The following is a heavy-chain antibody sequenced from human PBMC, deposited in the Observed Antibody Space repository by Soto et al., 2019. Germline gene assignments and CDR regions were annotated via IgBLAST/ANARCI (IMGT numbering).Heavy chain of an antibody. V-gene: IGHV3-30*18. CDR1: GFTFSSYG. Sequence: QKQLVQSGGGVVQPGRSLRLSCVASGFTFSSYGMQWVRQTPGKGLEWVAVISYDGSKKYYSDSVKYRFTISRDDSKHTVYLQMNSLRAADTALYYCAKTRGYSYDYGMDVWGQGTTVTVSS. D-gene: IGHD5-18*01. J-gene: IGHJ6*02. CDR2: ISYDGSKK. CDR3: AKTRGYSYDYGMDV.